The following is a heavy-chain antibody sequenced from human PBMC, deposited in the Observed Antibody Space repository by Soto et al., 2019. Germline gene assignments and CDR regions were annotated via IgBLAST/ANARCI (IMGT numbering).Heavy chain of an antibody. Sequence: QVQLVESGGGVVQPGTSLRLSCAASGFSFSTSGMHWVRQAPGKGLEWVAVFSYNGINRDYADSAQGRFTISRDNSKNTLYLQMNSLRSEDTAVYYCAKGVYQNGWYYSDYWVQGTLVTVSS. CDR1: GFSFSTSG. CDR3: AKGVYQNGWYYSDY. CDR2: FSYNGINR. J-gene: IGHJ4*02. V-gene: IGHV3-30*18. D-gene: IGHD6-19*01.